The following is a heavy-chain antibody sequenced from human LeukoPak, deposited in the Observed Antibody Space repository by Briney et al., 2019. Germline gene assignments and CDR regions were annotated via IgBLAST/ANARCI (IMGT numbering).Heavy chain of an antibody. V-gene: IGHV3-30-3*01. CDR3: ARGGESYDFWSGFHY. D-gene: IGHD3-3*01. J-gene: IGHJ4*02. CDR2: ISYDGSNK. Sequence: QPGRSLRLSCAASGFTLSSYAMHWVRQAPGKGLEWVAVISYDGSNKYYADSVKGRFTISRDNSKNTLYLQMNSLRAEDTAVYYCARGGESYDFWSGFHYWGQGTLVTVSS. CDR1: GFTLSSYA.